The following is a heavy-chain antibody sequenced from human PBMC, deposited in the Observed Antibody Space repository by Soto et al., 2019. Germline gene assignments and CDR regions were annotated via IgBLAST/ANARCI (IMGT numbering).Heavy chain of an antibody. J-gene: IGHJ6*02. D-gene: IGHD6-19*01. V-gene: IGHV4-34*01. CDR2: INHSGST. CDR1: GGSFSGYY. Sequence: QVQLQQWGAGLLKPSETLSLTCAVYGGSFSGYYWSWIRQPPGKGLEWLGEINHSGSTNYNPSLKSRVTISVDTSKNQFALKLSSVTAADTAVYYCAIARLSSGWYYYYYYYGMDVWGQGTTVTVSS. CDR3: AIARLSSGWYYYYYYYGMDV.